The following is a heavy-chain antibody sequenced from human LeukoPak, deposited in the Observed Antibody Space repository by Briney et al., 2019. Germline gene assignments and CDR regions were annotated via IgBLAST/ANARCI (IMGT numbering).Heavy chain of an antibody. J-gene: IGHJ4*02. CDR2: INYSGST. CDR3: ARGRLVAGTNLVVTFDY. V-gene: IGHV4-59*01. D-gene: IGHD2-15*01. CDR1: GGSISSYY. Sequence: KTSETLSLTCTVSGGSISSYYWSWIRQPPGKGLEWIGYINYSGSTNYNPSLKSRVTISVDTSKNQFSLKLSSVTAADTAVYYCARGRLVAGTNLVVTFDYWGQGTLVTVSS.